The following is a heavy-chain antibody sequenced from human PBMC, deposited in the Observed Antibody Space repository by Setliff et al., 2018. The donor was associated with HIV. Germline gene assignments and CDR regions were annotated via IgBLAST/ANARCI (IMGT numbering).Heavy chain of an antibody. CDR2: INPGGGNT. CDR3: ARSPGDYLFDY. Sequence: RASVKVSCKTSGYTFRHYGVSWVRQAPGQGLEWMGIINPGGGNTRYAQRFQGRVTITRDASASTAYMELSSLRSEDTAVYYCARSPGDYLFDYWGQGTLVTVS. D-gene: IGHD4-17*01. J-gene: IGHJ4*02. V-gene: IGHV1-46*01. CDR1: GYTFRHYG.